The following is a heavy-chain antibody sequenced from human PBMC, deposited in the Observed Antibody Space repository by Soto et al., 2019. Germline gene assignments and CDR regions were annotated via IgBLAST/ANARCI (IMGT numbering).Heavy chain of an antibody. V-gene: IGHV5-51*01. CDR2: IYPGDSDT. CDR3: AISTRVVTAHSIINWFDP. D-gene: IGHD2-21*02. CDR1: GYSFTSYW. Sequence: GESLKISCKGSGYSFTSYWIGWVRQMPGKGLEWMGIIYPGDSDTRYSPSFQGQVTISADKSISTAYLQWSSLKASDTAMYYCAISTRVVTAHSIINWFDPWGQGTLVTVSS. J-gene: IGHJ5*02.